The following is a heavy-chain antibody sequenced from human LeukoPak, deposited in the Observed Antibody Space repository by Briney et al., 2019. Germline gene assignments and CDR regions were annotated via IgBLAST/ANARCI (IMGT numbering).Heavy chain of an antibody. CDR3: ARAPVGYSSSWFFDY. Sequence: PGGSLRLSCAASGFTFSSYSMNWVRQAPGKGLEWVSSISSSSSYIYYADSVKGRFTISRDNAKNSLYLQMNSLRAEDTAVYYCARAPVGYSSSWFFDYWGQGTLVTVSS. V-gene: IGHV3-21*01. CDR2: ISSSSSYI. CDR1: GFTFSSYS. J-gene: IGHJ4*02. D-gene: IGHD6-13*01.